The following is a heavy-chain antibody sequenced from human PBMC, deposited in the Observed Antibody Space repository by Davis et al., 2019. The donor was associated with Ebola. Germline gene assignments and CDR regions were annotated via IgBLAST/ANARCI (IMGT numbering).Heavy chain of an antibody. CDR3: ASGGPHDYVSLDY. V-gene: IGHV3-30-3*01. J-gene: IGHJ4*02. CDR2: ISYDGSNK. Sequence: PGGSLRLSCAASGFTFSSYAMHWVRQAPGKGLEWVAVISYDGSNKYYADSVKGRFTISRDNAKNSLYLQMNSLRAEDTAVYYCASGGPHDYVSLDYWGQGTLVTVSS. D-gene: IGHD3-16*01. CDR1: GFTFSSYA.